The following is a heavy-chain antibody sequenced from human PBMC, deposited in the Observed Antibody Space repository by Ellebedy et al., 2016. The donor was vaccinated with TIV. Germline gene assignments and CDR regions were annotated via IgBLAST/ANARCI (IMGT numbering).Heavy chain of an antibody. J-gene: IGHJ4*02. CDR1: GDRVPSNSPA. D-gene: IGHD3-9*01. CDR2: TYYRSKWYN. CDR3: ARGGHYDILTGSWYYFDY. V-gene: IGHV6-1*01. Sequence: SQTLSLTXXISGDRVPSNSPAWNWIRQSPSRGLEWLGRTYYRSKWYNDYAVSVKSRITINPDTTKNQFSLQLNSVTPEDTAVYYCARGGHYDILTGSWYYFDYWGQGTLVTVSS.